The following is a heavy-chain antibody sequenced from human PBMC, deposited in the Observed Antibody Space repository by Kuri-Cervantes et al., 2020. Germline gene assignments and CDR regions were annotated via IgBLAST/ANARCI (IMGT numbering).Heavy chain of an antibody. J-gene: IGHJ4*02. Sequence: GGSLRLSCAASGFTFSNAWMSWVRQAPGKGLEWVGRIKSKTDGGTTDYPAPVKGRFTIWRDDSKNTVYLQLNSLKTEDTATYFCATEKYTSSWYFDYWGQGTLVTVSS. V-gene: IGHV3-15*01. D-gene: IGHD6-13*01. CDR1: GFTFSNAW. CDR2: IKSKTDGGTT. CDR3: ATEKYTSSWYFDY.